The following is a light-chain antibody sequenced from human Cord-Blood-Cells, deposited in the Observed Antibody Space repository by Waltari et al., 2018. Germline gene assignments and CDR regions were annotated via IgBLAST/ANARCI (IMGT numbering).Light chain of an antibody. CDR1: SSDGGRYNL. CDR2: QGS. V-gene: IGLV2-23*03. Sequence: QSALTQPASVSGSPGQSITISCTGTSSDGGRYNLVSWYQQQPGKAPKLMIYQGSKRPSGVSNRFPGSKSGNTASLTISGLQAEDEDDYYCCSYAGSSTFVVFGGGTKLTVL. CDR3: CSYAGSSTFVV. J-gene: IGLJ2*01.